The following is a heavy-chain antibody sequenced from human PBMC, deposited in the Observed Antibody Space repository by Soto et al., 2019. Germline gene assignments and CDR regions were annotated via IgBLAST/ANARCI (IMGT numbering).Heavy chain of an antibody. CDR3: ARVRWGGYCSGGSCYPPGY. D-gene: IGHD2-15*01. CDR2: ISYDESNK. J-gene: IGHJ4*02. Sequence: QVQLVESGGGVVQPGRSLRLSCVASGFTFSSYTMHWVRQAPGKGLEWVAVISYDESNKYYTDSVKGRFTISRDNSKDTLYLQMSSLRVEDTAVYYCARVRWGGYCSGGSCYPPGYWGQGTLVTVSS. CDR1: GFTFSSYT. V-gene: IGHV3-30-3*01.